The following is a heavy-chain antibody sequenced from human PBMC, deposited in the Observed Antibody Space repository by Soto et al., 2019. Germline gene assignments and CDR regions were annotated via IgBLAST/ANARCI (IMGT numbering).Heavy chain of an antibody. CDR2: ISSSSSTI. CDR1: GFTFSSYS. V-gene: IGHV3-48*02. D-gene: IGHD1-26*01. Sequence: EVQLVESGGGLVQPGGSLRLSCAASGFTFSSYSMNWVRQAPGKGLEWVSYISSSSSTIYYADSVKGRFTISRDNAKNALYLQMNSLRDEDTAVYYCARKRSGSRNWFDPWGQGTLVTVSS. J-gene: IGHJ5*02. CDR3: ARKRSGSRNWFDP.